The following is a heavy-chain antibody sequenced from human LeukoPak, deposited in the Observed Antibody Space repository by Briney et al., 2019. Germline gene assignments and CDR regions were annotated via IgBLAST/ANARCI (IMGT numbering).Heavy chain of an antibody. Sequence: SETLSLTCAVSGGSISSGGYSWSWIRQPPGKGLEWIGYIYHSGSTYYNPSLKSRVTISVDRSKNQFSLKLSSVTAADTAVYYCAREGGSGQVDYWGQGTLVTVSS. CDR1: GGSISSGGYS. J-gene: IGHJ4*02. D-gene: IGHD2-15*01. V-gene: IGHV4-30-2*01. CDR3: AREGGSGQVDY. CDR2: IYHSGST.